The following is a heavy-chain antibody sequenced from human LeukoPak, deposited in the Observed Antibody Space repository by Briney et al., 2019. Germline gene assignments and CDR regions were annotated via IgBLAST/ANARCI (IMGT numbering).Heavy chain of an antibody. CDR1: GGSISSYY. J-gene: IGHJ4*02. CDR2: IYYTGST. CDR3: ARGSKAAPGTFDY. D-gene: IGHD6-13*01. V-gene: IGHV4-59*01. Sequence: SETLSLTCTVSGGSISSYYWSWIRQPPEKGLEWIGYIYYTGSTDYNPSLKSRVAISVDTSKNQFSLKLSSVTAADTAVYYCARGSKAAPGTFDYWGQGTLVTVSP.